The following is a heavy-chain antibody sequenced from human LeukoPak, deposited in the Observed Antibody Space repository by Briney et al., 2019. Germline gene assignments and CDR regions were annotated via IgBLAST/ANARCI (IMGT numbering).Heavy chain of an antibody. CDR2: IYYSGTT. V-gene: IGHV4-59*08. D-gene: IGHD6-13*01. J-gene: IGHJ4*02. Sequence: PSETLSLTCTVSGGSISSYYWSWIRQPPGKGLEWIGYIYYSGTTNYNPSLKSRVTILVDTSKNQFSLNLSSVTAADTAVYYCARRGIAAAGYDYWGQGTLVTVSS. CDR3: ARRGIAAAGYDY. CDR1: GGSISSYY.